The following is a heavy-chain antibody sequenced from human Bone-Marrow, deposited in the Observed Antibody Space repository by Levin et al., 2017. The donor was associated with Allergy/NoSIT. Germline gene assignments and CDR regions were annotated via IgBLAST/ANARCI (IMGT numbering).Heavy chain of an antibody. CDR1: GFTFSNSW. CDR2: IKANSDGGTT. D-gene: IGHD2/OR15-2a*01. Sequence: GGSLRLSCAASGFTFSNSWMNWVRQAPGKGLEWVGRIKANSDGGTTEYGAPVTGRFTISRDDSKNTLFLQMNSLKTGDTAVYYCARSRGFGIVRRPPLDLWGQGTLVTVSS. CDR3: ARSRGFGIVRRPPLDL. J-gene: IGHJ5*02. V-gene: IGHV3-15*07.